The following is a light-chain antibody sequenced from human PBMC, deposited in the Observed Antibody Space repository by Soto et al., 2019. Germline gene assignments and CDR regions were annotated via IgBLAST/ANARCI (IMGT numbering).Light chain of an antibody. CDR3: KQYGSSWT. J-gene: IGKJ1*01. CDR2: GAS. Sequence: EIVLTQSPGTLSLSPGERATLSCRASQSVSSSYLAWYQQKPGQAPRLLIYGASSRATGIPDRFSGSGSGTNFTLTISRLEPEDLAVYYCKQYGSSWTFGQGTKVEIK. V-gene: IGKV3-20*01. CDR1: QSVSSSY.